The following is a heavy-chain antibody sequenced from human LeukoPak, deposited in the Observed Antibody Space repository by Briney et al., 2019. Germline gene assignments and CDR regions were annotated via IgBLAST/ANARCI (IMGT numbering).Heavy chain of an antibody. D-gene: IGHD3-10*01. J-gene: IGHJ5*02. V-gene: IGHV5-51*01. CDR1: GYSFTSYW. CDR2: IYPGDSDT. Sequence: GESLKISCKGSGYSFTSYWIGWVRQMPGKGLEWMGIIYPGDSDTRYSPSFQGQVTISADKSISTAYLQWSSLKASDTAMYYCARRLLWFGEAGWSDPGGQGTLVTVSS. CDR3: ARRLLWFGEAGWSDP.